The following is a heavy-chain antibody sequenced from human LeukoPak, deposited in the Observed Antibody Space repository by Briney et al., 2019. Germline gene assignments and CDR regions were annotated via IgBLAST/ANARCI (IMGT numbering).Heavy chain of an antibody. Sequence: SETLSLTCTVSGGSISSYYWSWIRQPPGKGLEWIGYIYYSGSTNYNPSLKSRVTISVDTSKNQFSLKLSSVTAADTAVYYCARDGALRGYYYYMDVWGKGTTVTVSS. J-gene: IGHJ6*03. D-gene: IGHD3-10*01. CDR2: IYYSGST. CDR1: GGSISSYY. V-gene: IGHV4-59*01. CDR3: ARDGALRGYYYYMDV.